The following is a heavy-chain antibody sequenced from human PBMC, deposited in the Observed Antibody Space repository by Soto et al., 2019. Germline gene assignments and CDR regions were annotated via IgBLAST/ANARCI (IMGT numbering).Heavy chain of an antibody. CDR2: IISMFGTP. CDR3: ARDVGGGYEPADY. D-gene: IGHD5-12*01. CDR1: GATFSISV. J-gene: IGHJ4*02. V-gene: IGHV1-69*05. Sequence: QVQLVQSGAELKKPGSSVKVSCRASGATFSISVFNWVRQAPGQGLEWMGGIISMFGTPNYSQKFQGRVTIRPDESTSPGNIDLNNLRTDATAIYYGARDVGGGYEPADYWGQGSNVTVSS.